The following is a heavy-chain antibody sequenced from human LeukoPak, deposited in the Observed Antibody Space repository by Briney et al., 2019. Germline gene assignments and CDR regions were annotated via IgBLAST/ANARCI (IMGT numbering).Heavy chain of an antibody. D-gene: IGHD1-26*01. Sequence: GGSLRLSCSASGFTLSHYWMTWVRQAPGKGLEWVASRKEDGSETSYVDSVKGRFTISRYTAKNSVYLQMNSLGGEDTAVYYCVRGGSYTFDPWGQGILVTVSS. CDR3: VRGGSYTFDP. J-gene: IGHJ5*02. V-gene: IGHV3-7*01. CDR2: RKEDGSET. CDR1: GFTLSHYW.